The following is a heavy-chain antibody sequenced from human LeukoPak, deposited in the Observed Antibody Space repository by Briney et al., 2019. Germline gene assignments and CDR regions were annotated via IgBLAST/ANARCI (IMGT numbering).Heavy chain of an antibody. V-gene: IGHV3-9*01. D-gene: IGHD1-26*01. CDR3: AKGVGSFQLHAGFDY. J-gene: IGHJ4*02. CDR2: ISWNSGSI. Sequence: PGGSLRLSCAASGFTFDDYAMHWVRQAPGKGLEWVSGISWNSGSIGYADSVKGRFTISRDNAKNSLYLQMNSPRAEDTALYYCAKGVGSFQLHAGFDYWGQGTLVTVSS. CDR1: GFTFDDYA.